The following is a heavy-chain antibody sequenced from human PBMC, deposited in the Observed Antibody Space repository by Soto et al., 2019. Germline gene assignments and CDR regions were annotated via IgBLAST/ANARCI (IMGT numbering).Heavy chain of an antibody. V-gene: IGHV3-23*01. CDR2: ISGSGGST. CDR3: AKGGAAGTYYYYGMDV. CDR1: GFTFSSYA. J-gene: IGHJ6*02. Sequence: GGSLRLSCAASGFTFSSYAMSWVRQAPGKGLEWVSAISGSGGSTYYADSVKGRFTISRDNSKNTLYPQMNSLRAEDTAVYYCAKGGAAGTYYYYGMDVWGQGTTVTVSS. D-gene: IGHD6-13*01.